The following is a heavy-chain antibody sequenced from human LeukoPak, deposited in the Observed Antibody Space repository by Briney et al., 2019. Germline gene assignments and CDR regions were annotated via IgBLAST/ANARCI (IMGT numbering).Heavy chain of an antibody. V-gene: IGHV4-30-4*01. Sequence: SQTLSLTCTVSDDSINSGDYYWSWIRQPPGKGLEWIGNIYNSGSTFYNSSFKSRVTISVDTSKKQLSLKLSSVTAADTAVYYCARIDGAAFDIWGQGTMVTVSS. D-gene: IGHD1-26*01. J-gene: IGHJ3*02. CDR1: DDSINSGDYY. CDR2: IYNSGST. CDR3: ARIDGAAFDI.